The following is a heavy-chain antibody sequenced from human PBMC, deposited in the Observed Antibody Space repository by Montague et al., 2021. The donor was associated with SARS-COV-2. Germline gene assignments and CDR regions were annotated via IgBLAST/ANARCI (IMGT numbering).Heavy chain of an antibody. CDR3: AHDRVTMIVVAKADAFDI. Sequence: PALVKPTQTLTLTCTFSGFSLSTSGVGVGWIRQPPGKALEWLALIYWDDDERYSPSLKSRLTITKDTSKNQVVLTMTNMDPVDTATYYCAHDRVTMIVVAKADAFDIWGQGTMVTVSS. D-gene: IGHD3-22*01. CDR1: GFSLSTSGVG. V-gene: IGHV2-5*02. J-gene: IGHJ3*02. CDR2: IYWDDDE.